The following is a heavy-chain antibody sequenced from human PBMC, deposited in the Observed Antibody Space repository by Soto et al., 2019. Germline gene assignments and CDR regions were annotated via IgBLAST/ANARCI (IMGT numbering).Heavy chain of an antibody. CDR3: AGYSFGFGYFFDS. CDR1: GGSISSDY. J-gene: IGHJ4*02. CDR2: SYHSGST. D-gene: IGHD5-18*01. Sequence: SETLSLTCTVSGGSISSDYWSWIRQSPGKGLEWIGYSYHSGSTNYNPSLKSRVTISVDTSKNQFSLKLSSVTAADTAVYYCAGYSFGFGYFFDSWGPGTLVTVSS. V-gene: IGHV4-59*01.